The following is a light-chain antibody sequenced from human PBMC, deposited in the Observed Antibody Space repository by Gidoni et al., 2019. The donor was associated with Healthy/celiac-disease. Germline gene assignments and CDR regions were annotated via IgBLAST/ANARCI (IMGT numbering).Light chain of an antibody. CDR3: QQRSNWPLT. J-gene: IGKJ4*01. V-gene: IGKV3-11*01. Sequence: EIVLTQSPANLSLSPGERATLSCRASQSVGSYLAWYQQKPGQAPRLLIYDASNRATGIPARFSGSGSGTDFTLTISSLEPEDFAVYYCQQRSNWPLTFGGGTKVEIK. CDR2: DAS. CDR1: QSVGSY.